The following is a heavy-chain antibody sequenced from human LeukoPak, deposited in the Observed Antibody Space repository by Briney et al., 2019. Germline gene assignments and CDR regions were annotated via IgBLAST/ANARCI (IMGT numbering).Heavy chain of an antibody. CDR2: IIPIFGTA. V-gene: IGHV1-69*05. CDR1: AGTFSSYA. D-gene: IGHD6-6*01. J-gene: IGHJ6*03. CDR3: GIAARRIPPHYYYYYMDV. Sequence: ASVKVSCKASAGTFSSYAISWVRQAHGQGLEWMGGIIPIFGTANYAQKFQGRVMITTDESTSTAYMELSSLRSEDTAVYYCGIAARRIPPHYYYYYMDVWGKGTTVTVSS.